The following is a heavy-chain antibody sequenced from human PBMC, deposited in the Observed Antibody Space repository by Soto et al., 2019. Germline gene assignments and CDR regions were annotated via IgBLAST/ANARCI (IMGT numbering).Heavy chain of an antibody. CDR1: GGLLSSYA. CDR2: SIPTFGTT. Sequence: QVQLVQSGAEVKRPGFSVKVSCKTSGGLLSSYAISWVRQAPGQGLEWMGGSIPTFGTTVYAQNFQGRVSITADRSTGTAYLELRGLRSQDTAVYYCARGINDYYDGTGPSWDDAFDIWGQGTMVTVSS. V-gene: IGHV1-69*06. D-gene: IGHD3-22*01. J-gene: IGHJ3*02. CDR3: ARGINDYYDGTGPSWDDAFDI.